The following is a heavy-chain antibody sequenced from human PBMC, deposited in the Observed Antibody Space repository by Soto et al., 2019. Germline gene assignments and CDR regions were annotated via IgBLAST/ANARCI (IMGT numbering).Heavy chain of an antibody. Sequence: VASVKVSCKASGYTFTSYYMHWVRQAPGQGLEWMGIINPSGGSTSYAQKFQGRVTTTRDTSTSTVYMELSSLRSEDTAVYYCARALYCSSTSCYERGLYYFDYWGQGTLVTVSS. V-gene: IGHV1-46*01. CDR3: ARALYCSSTSCYERGLYYFDY. D-gene: IGHD2-2*01. CDR2: INPSGGST. J-gene: IGHJ4*02. CDR1: GYTFTSYY.